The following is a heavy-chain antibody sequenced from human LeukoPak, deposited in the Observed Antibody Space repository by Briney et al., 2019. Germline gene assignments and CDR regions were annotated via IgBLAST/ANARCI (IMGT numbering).Heavy chain of an antibody. J-gene: IGHJ4*02. CDR1: GGTFSDYA. CDR3: ARSQRGYSYGSFDY. D-gene: IGHD5-18*01. V-gene: IGHV1-69*04. CDR2: IIPILGLA. Sequence: ASVKVSCKASGGTFSDYAISWVRQAPGQGLEWMGRIIPILGLATYAQKLQGRVTMTTDTSTSTAYMELRSLRSDDTAVYYCARSQRGYSYGSFDYWGQGTLVTVSS.